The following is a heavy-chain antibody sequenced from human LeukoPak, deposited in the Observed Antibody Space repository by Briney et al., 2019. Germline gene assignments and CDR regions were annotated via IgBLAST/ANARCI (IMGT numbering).Heavy chain of an antibody. CDR1: GFTFSSYW. CDR3: AGQANNWFDP. V-gene: IGHV3-74*03. CDR2: LKFDGTIT. J-gene: IGHJ5*02. Sequence: PGGSLRLSCAASGFTFSSYWMHWVRQAPGKGLVWVSRLKFDGTITQYADSVKGRFTVSRDNAKNTLYLQMDSLRAGDTAVYYCAGQANNWFDPWGQGTLVTVSS.